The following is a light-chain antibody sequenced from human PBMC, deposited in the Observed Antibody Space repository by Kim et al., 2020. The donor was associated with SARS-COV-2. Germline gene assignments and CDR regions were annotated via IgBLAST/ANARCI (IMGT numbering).Light chain of an antibody. CDR1: SSDVGGYNY. Sequence: SVTISCTGTSSDVGGYNYVSWYQQHPGKAPKLMIYDVSKRPSGVPDRFSGSKSGNTASLTISGLQAEDEADYYCCSYAGSYTFDVVFGGGTQLTV. V-gene: IGLV2-11*01. CDR2: DVS. J-gene: IGLJ2*01. CDR3: CSYAGSYTFDVV.